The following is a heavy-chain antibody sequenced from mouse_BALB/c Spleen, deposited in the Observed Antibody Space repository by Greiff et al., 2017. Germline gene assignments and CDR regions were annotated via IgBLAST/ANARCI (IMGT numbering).Heavy chain of an antibody. Sequence: EVQLVESGAGLVKPSQPLTLSCAASGFSFSSYGVSWVRQTPDKSLEWVATISSGGSNTYYPASVTGRFTISRDNAKNTLYLKMSSLKSEDTAMYYCARIYGSSMDYWGQGTTLTVSS. J-gene: IGHJ2*01. CDR1: GFSFSSYG. CDR2: ISSGGSNT. V-gene: IGHV5-6*01. CDR3: ARIYGSSMDY. D-gene: IGHD1-1*02.